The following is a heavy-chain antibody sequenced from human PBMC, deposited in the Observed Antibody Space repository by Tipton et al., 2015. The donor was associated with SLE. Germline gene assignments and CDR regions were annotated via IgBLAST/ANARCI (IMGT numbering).Heavy chain of an antibody. V-gene: IGHV5-10-1*01. D-gene: IGHD4-11*01. CDR3: ARRGYSDYWDYYYGRDV. CDR2: IDPSDSYT. J-gene: IGHJ6*02. CDR1: GYSFTSYW. Sequence: QLVQSGAEVKKPGESLRISCKGSGYSFTSYWISWVRQMPGKGLEWMGRIDPSDSYTNYSPSFQGHVTISADKSISTAYLQWSSLKASDTAMYYCARRGYSDYWDYYYGRDVWGQRNTVTVSS.